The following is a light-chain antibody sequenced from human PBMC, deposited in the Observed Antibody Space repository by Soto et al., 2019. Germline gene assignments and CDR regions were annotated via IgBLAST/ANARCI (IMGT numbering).Light chain of an antibody. CDR1: QSISSW. J-gene: IGKJ4*01. CDR2: KAS. CDR3: QQYNSYPS. V-gene: IGKV1-5*03. Sequence: DIQMTQSPSTLSASVGDRVTITCRASQSISSWLAWYQQKPGKAPKRLIYKASSLESGVPSRFSGSGSGTEFTLTISSLQPDDVATYYCQQYNSYPSFGGGTKVEIK.